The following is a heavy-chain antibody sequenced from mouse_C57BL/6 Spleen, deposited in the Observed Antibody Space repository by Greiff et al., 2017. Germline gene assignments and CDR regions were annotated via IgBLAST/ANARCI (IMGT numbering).Heavy chain of an antibody. J-gene: IGHJ4*01. D-gene: IGHD1-3*01. CDR2: ISSGSSTI. V-gene: IGHV5-17*01. Sequence: EVKLVESGGGLVKPGGSLKLSCAASGFTFSDYGMHWVRQAPEKGLEWVAYISSGSSTIYYADTVKGRFTISRDNAKNTLFLQMTSLRSEDTAMYYCTRQSNYAMDYWGQGTSVTVSS. CDR1: GFTFSDYG. CDR3: TRQSNYAMDY.